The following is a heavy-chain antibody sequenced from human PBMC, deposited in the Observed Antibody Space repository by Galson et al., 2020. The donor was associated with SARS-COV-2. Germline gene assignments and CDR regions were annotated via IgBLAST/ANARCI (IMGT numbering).Heavy chain of an antibody. CDR2: ISYSGST. CDR1: GGSISTGAYY. Sequence: ETSETLSLTCTVSGGSISTGAYYWSWIRQHPGKGLEWIGYISYSGSTYYNPSLKSRLTMSIDTSKNQFSLRLSSVTAADTAVYYCARAGAGLQPIDYWGQGSLVTVSS. J-gene: IGHJ4*02. V-gene: IGHV4-31*03. D-gene: IGHD4-4*01. CDR3: ARAGAGLQPIDY.